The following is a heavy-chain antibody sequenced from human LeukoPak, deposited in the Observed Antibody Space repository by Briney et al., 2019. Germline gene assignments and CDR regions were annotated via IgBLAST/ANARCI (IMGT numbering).Heavy chain of an antibody. CDR3: XXXXAXAQAVMFDY. D-gene: IGHD6-19*01. V-gene: IGHV4-38-2*01. CDR1: XXSIXXXYY. J-gene: IGHJ4*02. CDR2: IDHSGST. Sequence: SXXSIXXXYYWGWIRQPPGKGREWTGSIDHSGSTYYNPSLKRGITISVDRXKNKFSIKLSAVTAADTAVNKCXXXXAXAQAVMFDYWGQGTLVTVSS.